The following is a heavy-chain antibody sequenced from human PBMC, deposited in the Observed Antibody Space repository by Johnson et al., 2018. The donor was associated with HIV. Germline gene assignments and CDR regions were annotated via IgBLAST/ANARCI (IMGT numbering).Heavy chain of an antibody. Sequence: QVQLVESGGGVVQPGRSLRLSCAASRFTFSSFAMHWVRQAPGKGLEWVAVISYDASNKYYADSVKGRFTIFRDNSKNTLYLQMNSLRAEDTAVYYCAKTHPDPYDYVRGDAFDIWGQGTMVTVSS. J-gene: IGHJ3*02. V-gene: IGHV3-30*04. CDR1: RFTFSSFA. CDR3: AKTHPDPYDYVRGDAFDI. CDR2: ISYDASNK. D-gene: IGHD3-16*01.